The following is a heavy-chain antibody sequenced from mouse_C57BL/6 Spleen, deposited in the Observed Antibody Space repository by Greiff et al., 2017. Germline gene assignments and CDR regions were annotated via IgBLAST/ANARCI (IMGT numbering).Heavy chain of an antibody. CDR2: INPSTGGT. J-gene: IGHJ2*01. CDR1: GYSFTGYY. Sequence: EVKLVESGPELVKPGASVKISCKASGYSFTGYYMNWVKQSPEKSLEWIGEINPSTGGTTYNQKFKAKATLTVDKSSSTAYMQLKSLTSEDSAVYYCARLYGSSYNYFDYWGQGTTLTVSS. CDR3: ARLYGSSYNYFDY. D-gene: IGHD1-1*01. V-gene: IGHV1-42*01.